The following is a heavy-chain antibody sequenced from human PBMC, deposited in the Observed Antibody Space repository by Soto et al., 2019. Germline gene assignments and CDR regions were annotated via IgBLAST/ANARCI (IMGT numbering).Heavy chain of an antibody. CDR2: INYSGST. D-gene: IGHD3-22*01. Sequence: QVQLQESGPGLVKPSQTLSLTCTVSGGSIGSGSYYWSWIRQHPGKGLEWIGYINYSGSTFYIPSLKSRVTPSIDTSTNQFSLKRSSVTAADTAVYYCARAGYDRDGGGYYYFDYWGQGTLVTVSS. CDR1: GGSIGSGSYY. V-gene: IGHV4-31*03. CDR3: ARAGYDRDGGGYYYFDY. J-gene: IGHJ4*02.